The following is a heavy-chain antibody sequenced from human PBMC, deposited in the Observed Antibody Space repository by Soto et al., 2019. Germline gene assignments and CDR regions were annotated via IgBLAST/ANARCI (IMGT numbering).Heavy chain of an antibody. V-gene: IGHV3-11*01. D-gene: IGHD3-22*01. CDR1: GFTFSDYY. J-gene: IGHJ4*02. CDR2: ISSSNNII. CDR3: ARDLGYYDSSGYFDY. Sequence: GGSLRLSCAASGFTFSDYYMSWIRQAPGKGLEWGAYISSSNNIIYYADSVKGRFTISRDNAKNSLYLQMNSLRAEDTAVYYCARDLGYYDSSGYFDYWGKGTLVTVSS.